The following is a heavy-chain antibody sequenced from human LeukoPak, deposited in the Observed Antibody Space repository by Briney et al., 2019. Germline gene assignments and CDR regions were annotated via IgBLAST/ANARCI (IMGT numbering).Heavy chain of an antibody. CDR1: GGSISSYY. J-gene: IGHJ3*02. CDR2: IYYSGST. Sequence: ASEALSLTCTVSGGSISSYYWSWIRQPPGKGLEWIGYIYYSGSTNYNPSLKSRVTISVDTSKNQFSLKLSSVTAADTAAYYCARWSALSQAFDIWGQGTMVTVSS. D-gene: IGHD3-3*01. CDR3: ARWSALSQAFDI. V-gene: IGHV4-59*01.